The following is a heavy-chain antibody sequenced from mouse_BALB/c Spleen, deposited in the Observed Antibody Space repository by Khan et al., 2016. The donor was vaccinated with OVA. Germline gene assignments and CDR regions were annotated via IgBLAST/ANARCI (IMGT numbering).Heavy chain of an antibody. Sequence: QVQLKQSGPGLVQPSQSLSLTCTVSGFSMITYGVHWVRQYPGKGLEWLGVIWRDGSTAYNAAFITRLSFTKDNSKSQVFFKMNSLQADDTAIYDCTRNSYRYYFTYWGRGTLVTVSA. CDR3: TRNSYRYYFTY. J-gene: IGHJ3*01. CDR2: IWRDGST. V-gene: IGHV2-2*01. CDR1: GFSMITYG. D-gene: IGHD2-12*01.